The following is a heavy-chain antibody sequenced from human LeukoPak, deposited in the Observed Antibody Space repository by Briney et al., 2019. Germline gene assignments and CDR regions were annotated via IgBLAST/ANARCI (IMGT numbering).Heavy chain of an antibody. Sequence: ASVRVSCKASGGTFSSYTISWVRQAPGQGLEWMGRIIPILGIANYAQKFQGRVTITADKSTSTAYMELSSLRSEDTAVYYCAVYYSRHSLDWYFDLWGRGTLVTVSS. CDR2: IIPILGIA. J-gene: IGHJ2*01. CDR1: GGTFSSYT. CDR3: AVYYSRHSLDWYFDL. V-gene: IGHV1-69*02. D-gene: IGHD4-11*01.